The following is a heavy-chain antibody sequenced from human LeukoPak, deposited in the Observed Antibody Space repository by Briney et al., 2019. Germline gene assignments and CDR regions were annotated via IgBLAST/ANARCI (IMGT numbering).Heavy chain of an antibody. CDR2: INPSGGDT. D-gene: IGHD1-14*01. J-gene: IGHJ4*02. CDR3: AREVMDNLRFDY. V-gene: IGHV1-46*01. CDR1: AYTFTNYY. Sequence: ASVKVSCKASAYTFTNYYLHWVRQAPGQGLEWMGIINPSGGDTSYAQKFQGRLTMTRDTSTNTVYMELTSLRSEDTAVYYCAREVMDNLRFDYWGQGTLVTVSS.